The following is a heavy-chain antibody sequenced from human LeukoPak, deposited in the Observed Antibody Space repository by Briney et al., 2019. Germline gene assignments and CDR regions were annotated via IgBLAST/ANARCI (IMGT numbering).Heavy chain of an antibody. D-gene: IGHD6-19*01. CDR2: MNPNSGGT. CDR3: APRRVAADKGFDY. V-gene: IGHV1-2*02. CDR1: GYTFTDYY. Sequence: ASVKVSCKASGYTFTDYYMHWMRQAPGQGPEWMGWMNPNSGGTNYAQKFQGRVTMTRDTSITTAYMELSSLISDDTAVYYCAPRRVAADKGFDYWGQGTLVTVSS. J-gene: IGHJ4*02.